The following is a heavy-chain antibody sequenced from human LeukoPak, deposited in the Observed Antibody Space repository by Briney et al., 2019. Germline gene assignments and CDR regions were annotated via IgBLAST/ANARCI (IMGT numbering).Heavy chain of an antibody. V-gene: IGHV3-7*01. J-gene: IGHJ4*02. Sequence: ETLSLTCAVYGGSFSGYYWSWIRQPPGKGLEWVAGIKQGGSVKYYGDSVKGRFTVSRDNAKNSLYLQMNSLSAGDTAVYYCARGPNFGDRVDYLESWGQGTKVTVSS. D-gene: IGHD4-17*01. CDR2: IKQGGSVK. CDR1: GGSFSGYY. CDR3: ARGPNFGDRVDYLES.